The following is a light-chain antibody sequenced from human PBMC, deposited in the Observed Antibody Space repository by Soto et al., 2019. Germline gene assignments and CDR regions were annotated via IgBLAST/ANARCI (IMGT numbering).Light chain of an antibody. CDR2: EVT. Sequence: QSALTQPPSASGSPGQSVTISCTGASSDVGSYNFVSWYQQHPGKAPKLLIYEVTKRPSGVPDRLSGSKSGNTASLTVSGLQAEDEADYYCSSYAGRTTRYLFGSGTKLTVL. V-gene: IGLV2-8*01. CDR1: SSDVGSYNF. J-gene: IGLJ1*01. CDR3: SSYAGRTTRYL.